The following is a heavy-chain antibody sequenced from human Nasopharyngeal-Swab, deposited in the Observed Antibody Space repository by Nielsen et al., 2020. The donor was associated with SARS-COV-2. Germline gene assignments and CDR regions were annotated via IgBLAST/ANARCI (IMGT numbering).Heavy chain of an antibody. V-gene: IGHV4-61*01. CDR1: GGSVSSGSYY. CDR2: IYYSGST. D-gene: IGHD4-17*01. Sequence: SETLSLTCTVSGGSVSSGSYYWSWIRQPPGKGLEWIGYIYYSGSTNYNPSLKSRVTISVDTSKNQFSLKLSSVTAADTAVYYCARVLTTTVTIDYWGQGTLVPSPQ. J-gene: IGHJ4*02. CDR3: ARVLTTTVTIDY.